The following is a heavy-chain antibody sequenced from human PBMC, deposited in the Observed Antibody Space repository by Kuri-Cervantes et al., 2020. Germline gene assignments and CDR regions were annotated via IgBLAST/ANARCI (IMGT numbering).Heavy chain of an antibody. J-gene: IGHJ5*02. CDR3: ARVIVVVVAATP. Sequence: SETLSLTCTVSGGSISSSSYYWGWIRQPPGRGLEWIGSIYYSGSTYYDPSLKSRVTISVDTSKNQFPLKLSSVTAADTAVYYCARVIVVVVAATPWGQGTLVTVSS. CDR2: IYYSGST. V-gene: IGHV4-39*06. CDR1: GGSISSSSYY. D-gene: IGHD2-15*01.